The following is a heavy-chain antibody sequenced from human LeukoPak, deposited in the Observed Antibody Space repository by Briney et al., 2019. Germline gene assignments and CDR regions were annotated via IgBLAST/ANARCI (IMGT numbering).Heavy chain of an antibody. CDR1: GGSFSGYY. D-gene: IGHD3-10*01. J-gene: IGHJ4*02. CDR2: INHIGST. Sequence: SETLSLTCAVYGGSFSGYYWSSIRQPPGKGLEWIGEINHIGSTNYNPSLKSRVTISVDTSKNQFSLKLSSVTAADTAVYYCARGRYYGSGSYYNAYYFDYWGQGTLVTVSS. V-gene: IGHV4-34*01. CDR3: ARGRYYGSGSYYNAYYFDY.